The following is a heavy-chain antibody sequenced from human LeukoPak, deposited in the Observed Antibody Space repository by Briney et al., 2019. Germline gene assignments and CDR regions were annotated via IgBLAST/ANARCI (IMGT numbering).Heavy chain of an antibody. V-gene: IGHV1-69*13. CDR2: IIPIFGTA. Sequence: SVKVSCKASGGTFSSYAISWVRQAPGQGLEWMGGIIPIFGTANYAQKFQGRVTITADESTSTAYMELSSLRSEDTAVYYCASSPYCSSTSCPLVYWGQGTLVTVSS. CDR1: GGTFSSYA. CDR3: ASSPYCSSTSCPLVY. J-gene: IGHJ4*02. D-gene: IGHD2-2*01.